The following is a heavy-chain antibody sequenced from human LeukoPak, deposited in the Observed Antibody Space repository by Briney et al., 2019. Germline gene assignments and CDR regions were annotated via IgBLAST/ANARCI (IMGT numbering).Heavy chain of an antibody. CDR1: GFTFSSYG. D-gene: IGHD4-17*01. CDR3: AKERSTMTTVTTPFDY. J-gene: IGHJ4*02. Sequence: GGSLRLFCAASGFTFSSYGMHWVRQAPGKGLEWVAVISYDGSNKYYADSVKGQFTISRDNSKNTLYLQMNSLRAEDTAVYYCAKERSTMTTVTTPFDYWGQGTLVTVSS. V-gene: IGHV3-30*18. CDR2: ISYDGSNK.